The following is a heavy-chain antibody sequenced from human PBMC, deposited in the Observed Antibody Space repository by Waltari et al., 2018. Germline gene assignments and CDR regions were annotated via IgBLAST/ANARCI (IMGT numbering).Heavy chain of an antibody. V-gene: IGHV4-59*12. Sequence: QVQLQESGPGLVKPSATLSLTCAVSGGSISSNYWSWIRQSPGKGLEWIGYIYGGSGSTSYNPSLKSRVTISTDTSKNQFSLRLSSVTAADTAVYYCARRGYFDYWGQGVLVTVSS. CDR1: GGSISSNY. CDR3: ARRGYFDY. CDR2: IYGGSGST. J-gene: IGHJ4*02.